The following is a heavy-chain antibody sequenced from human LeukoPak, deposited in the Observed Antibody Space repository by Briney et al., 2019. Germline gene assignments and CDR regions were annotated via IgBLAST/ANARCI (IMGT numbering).Heavy chain of an antibody. CDR2: IYYSGST. Sequence: PSETLSLTCTVPGGSISSSSYYWGWIRQPPGKGLEWIGSIYYSGSTYYNPSLKSRVTISVDTSKNQFSLKLTSVTAADTAVYYCARTTEGGYTYGYYYYYYMDVWGKGTTVTISS. J-gene: IGHJ6*03. CDR3: ARTTEGGYTYGYYYYYYMDV. V-gene: IGHV4-39*07. CDR1: GGSISSSSYY. D-gene: IGHD5-18*01.